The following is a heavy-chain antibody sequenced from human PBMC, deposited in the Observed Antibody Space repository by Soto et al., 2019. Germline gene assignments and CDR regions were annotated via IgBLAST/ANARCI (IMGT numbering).Heavy chain of an antibody. CDR3: ARYIPGVRYYGMDV. CDR2: IGGSGTPI. D-gene: IGHD2-2*01. CDR1: GFSFSSYA. Sequence: EVQLLESGGGLVQPGGSLRLSCAASGFSFSSYAMKWVRQAPGKGLEWVSRIGGSGTPIYYADSVKGRFTISRDNPGNTLFLEMYSLRAEDTAVYYCARYIPGVRYYGMDVWGQGTTVIVSS. J-gene: IGHJ6*02. V-gene: IGHV3-23*01.